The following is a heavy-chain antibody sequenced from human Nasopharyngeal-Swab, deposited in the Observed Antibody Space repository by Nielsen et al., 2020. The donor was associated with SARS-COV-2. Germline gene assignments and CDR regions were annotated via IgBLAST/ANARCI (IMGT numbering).Heavy chain of an antibody. CDR3: ARGNYYDSSGLDY. J-gene: IGHJ4*02. V-gene: IGHV3-33*01. D-gene: IGHD3-22*01. Sequence: GGSLRLSCAASGVTFSSYGMHWVRQAPGKGLEWVAVIWYDGSNKYYADSVKGRFTISRDNSKNTLYLQMNSLRAEDTAVYYCARGNYYDSSGLDYWGQGTLVTVSS. CDR2: IWYDGSNK. CDR1: GVTFSSYG.